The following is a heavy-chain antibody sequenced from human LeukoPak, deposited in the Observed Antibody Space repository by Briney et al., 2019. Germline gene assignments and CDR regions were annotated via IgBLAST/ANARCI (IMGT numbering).Heavy chain of an antibody. CDR2: IIPIFGTA. CDR1: GGTFSSYA. Sequence: SVKVSCKASGGTFSSYAISWVRQAPGQGLEWMGGIIPIFGTANYAQKFQGRVTITADKSTSTAYMELSSLRSEDTAVYYCARVAHYDILTGYYRELDYWGQGALVTVSS. V-gene: IGHV1-69*06. CDR3: ARVAHYDILTGYYRELDY. J-gene: IGHJ4*02. D-gene: IGHD3-9*01.